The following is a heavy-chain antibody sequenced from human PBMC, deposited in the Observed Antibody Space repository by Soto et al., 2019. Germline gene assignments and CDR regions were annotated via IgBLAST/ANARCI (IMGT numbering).Heavy chain of an antibody. J-gene: IGHJ4*02. D-gene: IGHD3-10*01. CDR2: IWFDGSNK. Sequence: GGSLRLSCSASGFTLSDYGMHWVRQAPGKGLEWVAVIWFDGSNKYYADSVKGRFTVSRDNSKNTVYLQMNGLRAEDTGVFYWARDPSNVSGSYLEDWCQGTLLT. CDR1: GFTLSDYG. CDR3: ARDPSNVSGSYLED. V-gene: IGHV3-33*01.